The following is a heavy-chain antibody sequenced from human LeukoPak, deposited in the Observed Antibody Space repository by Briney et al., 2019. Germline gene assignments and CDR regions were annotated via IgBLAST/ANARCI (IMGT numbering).Heavy chain of an antibody. CDR1: GFTFSSYS. CDR3: TRDPLNPTKYYYYGIDV. D-gene: IGHD1-1*01. J-gene: IGHJ6*02. V-gene: IGHV3-49*04. CDR2: TRSKAYGGTT. Sequence: PGGSLRLSCAASGFTFSSYSMNWVRLAPGKGLEWVGLTRSKAYGGTTEYAASVKGRFTISRDDSKSIASLLMNSLQTEDTAVYYCTRDPLNPTKYYYYGIDVWGQGTTVTVSS.